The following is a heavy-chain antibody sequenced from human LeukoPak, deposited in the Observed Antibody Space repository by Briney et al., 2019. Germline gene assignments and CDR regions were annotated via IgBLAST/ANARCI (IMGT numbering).Heavy chain of an antibody. CDR1: GFTFDNYA. V-gene: IGHV3-21*04. D-gene: IGHD3-16*01. CDR2: ISSSSSYI. Sequence: GGSLRLSCAASGFTFDNYAMSWVRQTPGKGLEWVSSISSSSSYIYYADSVKGRFTISRDNAKNSLYLQMSNLGAEDTAVYFCARGGGLDVWGQGATVTVSS. CDR3: ARGGGLDV. J-gene: IGHJ6*02.